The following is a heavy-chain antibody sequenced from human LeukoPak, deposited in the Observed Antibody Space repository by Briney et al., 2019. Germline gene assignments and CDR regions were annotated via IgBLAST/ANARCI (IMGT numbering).Heavy chain of an antibody. CDR3: AKDSLRWSYFYYGMDV. Sequence: PGRSLRLSCAASGFTLSSYGMHWVRQAPGKGLEWVAVISYAGSNKYYVDSVKGRFTISRDNSKNTLYLQTNSLRAEDTAVYYCAKDSLRWSYFYYGMDVWGQGTTVTVSS. V-gene: IGHV3-30*18. J-gene: IGHJ6*02. CDR2: ISYAGSNK. D-gene: IGHD4-23*01. CDR1: GFTLSSYG.